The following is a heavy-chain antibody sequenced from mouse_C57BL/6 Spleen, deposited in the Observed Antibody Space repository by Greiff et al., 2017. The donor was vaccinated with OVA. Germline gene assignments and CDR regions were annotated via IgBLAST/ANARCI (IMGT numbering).Heavy chain of an antibody. CDR3: ARSYGNYEPFDY. CDR1: GYSITSGYY. D-gene: IGHD2-1*01. V-gene: IGHV3-6*01. J-gene: IGHJ2*01. CDR2: ISYDGSN. Sequence: EVQLQESGPGLVKPSQSLSLTCSVTGYSITSGYYWNWIRHFPGNKLEWMGYISYDGSNNYNPSLKNRISITRDTSKNQFFLKLNSVTTEDTATYYCARSYGNYEPFDYWGKGTTLTVSS.